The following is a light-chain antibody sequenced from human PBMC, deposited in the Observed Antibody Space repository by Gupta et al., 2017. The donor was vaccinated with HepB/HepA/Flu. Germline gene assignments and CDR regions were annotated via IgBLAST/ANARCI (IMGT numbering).Light chain of an antibody. CDR3: QQRSNWPRT. CDR2: DAS. Sequence: IVLTQSPATLSLSPGERATLSCRTSQSVSSYLAWYQQKPGQAPRLLIYDASNRATGIPARCSGSGSGTDFTLTISSLEPEEFAVYYCQQRSNWPRTFGQGTKVEIK. CDR1: QSVSSY. V-gene: IGKV3-11*01. J-gene: IGKJ1*01.